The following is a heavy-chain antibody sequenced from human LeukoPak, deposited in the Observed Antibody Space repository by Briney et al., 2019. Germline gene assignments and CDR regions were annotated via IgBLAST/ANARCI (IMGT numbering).Heavy chain of an antibody. CDR2: IGTTSSTT. Sequence: GGSLRLSCAASGFTFSAYGMNWVRQAPGKGLEWVSFIGTTSSTTHYADSVKGRFTISRDNAKNSLYLQMSSLRAEDTAVYYCARDYTAMVGWGQGTLVTVSA. CDR3: ARDYTAMVG. CDR1: GFTFSAYG. J-gene: IGHJ4*02. D-gene: IGHD5-18*01. V-gene: IGHV3-48*01.